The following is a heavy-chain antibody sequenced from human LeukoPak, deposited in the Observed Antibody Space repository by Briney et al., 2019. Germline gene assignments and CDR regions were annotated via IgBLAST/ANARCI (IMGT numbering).Heavy chain of an antibody. Sequence: PSETLSLTCAVSGGSISSSNWWSWVRQPPGKGLEWIGEIYHSGSTNYNPSLKSRVTISVDKSKNQFSLKLSSVTAADTAVYYCARGLVVVVPAATHPSHYDYWGQGTLVTVSS. V-gene: IGHV4-4*02. J-gene: IGHJ4*02. CDR3: ARGLVVVVPAATHPSHYDY. CDR1: GGSISSSNW. D-gene: IGHD2-2*01. CDR2: IYHSGST.